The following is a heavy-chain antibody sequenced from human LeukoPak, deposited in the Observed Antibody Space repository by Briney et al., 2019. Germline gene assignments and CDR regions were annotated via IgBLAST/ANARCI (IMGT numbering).Heavy chain of an antibody. CDR3: ARVSSTDPYWYFDL. Sequence: PSETLSLTCTVSGGSISSGDYYWSWIRQPPGKGLEWIGYIYYSGSTYYDPSLKSRVTISLDTSKNQFSLKLSSVTAADTAVYYCARVSSTDPYWYFDLWGRGTLVTVSS. V-gene: IGHV4-30-4*01. D-gene: IGHD2/OR15-2a*01. CDR1: GGSISSGDYY. J-gene: IGHJ2*01. CDR2: IYYSGST.